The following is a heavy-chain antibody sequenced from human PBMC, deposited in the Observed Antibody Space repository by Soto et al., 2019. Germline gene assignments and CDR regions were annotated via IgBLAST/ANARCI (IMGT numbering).Heavy chain of an antibody. CDR3: ARRVENYYGSGSYYNPSYYFDY. V-gene: IGHV4-39*01. J-gene: IGHJ4*02. Sequence: SETLSLTCTVSGGSISSSSYYWGWIRQPPGKGLEWIGSIYYSGSTYYNPSLKSRVTISVDTSKNQFSLKLSSVTAADTAVYYCARRVENYYGSGSYYNPSYYFDYWGQRTLVTVSS. CDR2: IYYSGST. D-gene: IGHD3-10*01. CDR1: GGSISSSSYY.